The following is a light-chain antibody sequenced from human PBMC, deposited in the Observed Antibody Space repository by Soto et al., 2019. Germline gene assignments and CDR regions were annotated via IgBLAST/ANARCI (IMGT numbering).Light chain of an antibody. Sequence: IKMTQSPSTLSASVGDRVTITCRASQSISSWLAWYQQKPGKAPKLLIYDASSLESGVPSRFSGSGSGTEFTLTISSLQPDDFATYYCQQYNSYLSWTFGQGTKVDNK. J-gene: IGKJ1*01. CDR3: QQYNSYLSWT. V-gene: IGKV1-5*01. CDR1: QSISSW. CDR2: DAS.